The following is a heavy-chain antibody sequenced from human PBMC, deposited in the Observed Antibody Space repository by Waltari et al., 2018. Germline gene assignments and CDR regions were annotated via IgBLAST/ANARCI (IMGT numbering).Heavy chain of an antibody. CDR2: IYTSENT. CDR1: GGSISNYL. CDR3: ARENRGRSYSHFDY. Sequence: QVQLQESGPGLVKPSETLSLTCTVSGGSISNYLWSWIREPAGKGLEWIGRIYTSENTHYNPSLKSRVTMSVDTSKNQFSLKLNSVTAADTAVYYCARENRGRSYSHFDYWGHGTLVTVSS. D-gene: IGHD1-26*01. J-gene: IGHJ4*01. V-gene: IGHV4-4*07.